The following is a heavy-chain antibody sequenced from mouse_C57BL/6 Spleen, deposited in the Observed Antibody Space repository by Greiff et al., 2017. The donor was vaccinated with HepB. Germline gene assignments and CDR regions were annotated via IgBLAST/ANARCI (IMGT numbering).Heavy chain of an antibody. CDR1: GYSITSGYY. V-gene: IGHV3-6*01. Sequence: EVQLQESGPGLVKPSQSLSLTCSVTGYSITSGYYWNWIRQFPGNKLEWMGYISYDGSNNYNPSLKNRISITRDTSKNQFFLKLNSVTTEDTATYYCAREDDYDGIAYWGQGTLVTVSA. D-gene: IGHD2-4*01. CDR3: AREDDYDGIAY. J-gene: IGHJ3*01. CDR2: ISYDGSN.